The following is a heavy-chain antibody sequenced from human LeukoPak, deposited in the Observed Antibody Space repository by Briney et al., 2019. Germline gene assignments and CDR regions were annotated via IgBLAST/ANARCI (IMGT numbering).Heavy chain of an antibody. V-gene: IGHV4-34*01. CDR3: ARSLRGYYYMDV. Sequence: SETLSLTCAVYGGSFSGYYWSWIRQPPGKGLEWIGEINHSGSTNYNPSLKSRVTISVDKSKNQFSLKLSSVTAADTAVYYCARSLRGYYYMDVWGKGTTVTVSS. CDR1: GGSFSGYY. CDR2: INHSGST. J-gene: IGHJ6*03. D-gene: IGHD3-16*02.